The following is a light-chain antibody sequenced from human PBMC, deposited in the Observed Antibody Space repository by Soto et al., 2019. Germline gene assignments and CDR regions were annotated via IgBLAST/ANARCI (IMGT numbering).Light chain of an antibody. J-gene: IGLJ2*01. CDR1: TLAKQY. CDR2: KDT. Sequence: SYELTQPPSVSVSPGQTDRITCSGDTLAKQYAYWYQQKSGQAPVMVIYKDTERPSGIPERFSGSTSGTTVTLAISGVQAEDEADYYCQSADSIDTYPVFGGGTKLTVL. V-gene: IGLV3-25*03. CDR3: QSADSIDTYPV.